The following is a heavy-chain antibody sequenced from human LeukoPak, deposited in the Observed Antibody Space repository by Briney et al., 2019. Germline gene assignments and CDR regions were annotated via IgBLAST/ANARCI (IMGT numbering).Heavy chain of an antibody. Sequence: SETPSLTCTVSGGSVSSGSYYWSWIRQPPGKGLEWIGYIYYSGSTNYNPSLKSRVTISVDTSKNQFSLKLSSVTAADTAVYYCARELVVAPYYYYYMDVWGKGTTVTVSS. CDR3: ARELVVAPYYYYYMDV. J-gene: IGHJ6*03. D-gene: IGHD2-2*01. CDR2: IYYSGST. CDR1: GGSVSSGSYY. V-gene: IGHV4-61*01.